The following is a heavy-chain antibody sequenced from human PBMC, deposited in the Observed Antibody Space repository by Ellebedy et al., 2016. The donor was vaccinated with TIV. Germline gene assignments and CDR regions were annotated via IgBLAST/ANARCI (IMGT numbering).Heavy chain of an antibody. V-gene: IGHV1-69*05. J-gene: IGHJ4*02. D-gene: IGHD6-13*01. CDR2: IISIFGTA. CDR1: AGTFISYA. Sequence: ASVKVSXXASAGTFISYAISWVRQAPGQGLEWMGWIISIFGTANYAQKFQGRVTITTDESTNTAYMELNSLRSEDTAVYYCARDKIAGAGRRYFDYWGQGTMVTVSS. CDR3: ARDKIAGAGRRYFDY.